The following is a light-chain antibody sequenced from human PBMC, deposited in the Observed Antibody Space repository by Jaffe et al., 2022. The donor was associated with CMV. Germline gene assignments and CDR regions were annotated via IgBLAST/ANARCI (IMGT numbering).Light chain of an antibody. CDR2: KAS. Sequence: DIQMTQSPSTLSASVGDRVTITCRASQSITTWLAWYQQRPGKAPNLLIHKASTLGGGVPSRFSGSGSGTEFTLTISSLQPDDFATYYCQQYDTYPLTFGGGTTVEMK. J-gene: IGKJ4*01. CDR3: QQYDTYPLT. V-gene: IGKV1-5*03. CDR1: QSITTW.